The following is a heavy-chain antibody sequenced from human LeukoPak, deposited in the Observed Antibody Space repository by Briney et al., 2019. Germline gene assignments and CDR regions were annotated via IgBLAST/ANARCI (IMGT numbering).Heavy chain of an antibody. Sequence: GGSLRLSCAASGFTFSSYSMNWVRQAPGKGLEWVSSISSSSSYIYYADSVKGRFTISRDNAKNSLYLQMNSLRAEDTAVYYCARDGRWGVPAVGDFDYWGQGTLVTVSS. J-gene: IGHJ4*02. CDR2: ISSSSSYI. CDR1: GFTFSSYS. CDR3: ARDGRWGVPAVGDFDY. V-gene: IGHV3-21*01. D-gene: IGHD2-2*01.